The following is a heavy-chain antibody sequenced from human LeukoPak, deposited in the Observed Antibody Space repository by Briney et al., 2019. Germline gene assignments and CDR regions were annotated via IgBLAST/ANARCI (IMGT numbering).Heavy chain of an antibody. J-gene: IGHJ4*02. Sequence: SETLSLTCTVSGYSISSGYYWGWIRQPPGKGLEWIGSIYHSGSTYYNPSLKSRVTISVDTSKNQFSLKLSSVTAADTAVYYCARGAVWGSYRCDYWGQGTLVTVSS. D-gene: IGHD3-16*02. CDR2: IYHSGST. CDR1: GYSISSGYY. CDR3: ARGAVWGSYRCDY. V-gene: IGHV4-38-2*02.